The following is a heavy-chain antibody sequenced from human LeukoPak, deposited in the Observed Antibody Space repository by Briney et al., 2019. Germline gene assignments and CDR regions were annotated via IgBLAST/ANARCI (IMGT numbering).Heavy chain of an antibody. J-gene: IGHJ4*02. CDR3: ARHGAYCSSTSCYGSLLDS. CDR2: IYYSGST. V-gene: IGHV4-59*08. CDR1: GGSISSYN. D-gene: IGHD2-2*01. Sequence: SETLSLTCTVSGGSISSYNWSWIRQPPGKGREGGGYIYYSGSTNDNPSLKSRVTISVDTSKPQSSLKLSSVTAADTAVYYCARHGAYCSSTSCYGSLLDSWGQGTLVTVSS.